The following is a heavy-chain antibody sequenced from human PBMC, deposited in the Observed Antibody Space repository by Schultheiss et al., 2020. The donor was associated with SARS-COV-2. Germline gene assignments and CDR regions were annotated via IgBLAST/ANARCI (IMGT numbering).Heavy chain of an antibody. V-gene: IGHV1-2*02. CDR1: GYTFTGYG. J-gene: IGHJ3*01. Sequence: ASVKVSCKASGYTFTGYGISWVRQAPGQGLEWMGWINPNSGGTNYAQKFQGRVTMTRDTSISTAYMELSRLRSDDTAVYYCASGVGQQLALFSRWGQGTMVTVSS. CDR3: ASGVGQQLALFSR. D-gene: IGHD6-13*01. CDR2: INPNSGGT.